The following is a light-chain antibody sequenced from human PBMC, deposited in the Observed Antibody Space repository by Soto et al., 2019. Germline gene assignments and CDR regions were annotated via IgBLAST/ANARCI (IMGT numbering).Light chain of an antibody. CDR1: QSVSSR. CDR2: DAS. V-gene: IGKV3-11*01. CDR3: QQRSNWPVT. Sequence: IVLTQSPGTGSLSPGERATLSCRASQSVSSRLAWYQQKPGQAPRLLIYDASNRATGIPARFSGSGSGTDFTLTISSLEPEDFAVYYCQQRSNWPVTFGQGTKVDIK. J-gene: IGKJ1*01.